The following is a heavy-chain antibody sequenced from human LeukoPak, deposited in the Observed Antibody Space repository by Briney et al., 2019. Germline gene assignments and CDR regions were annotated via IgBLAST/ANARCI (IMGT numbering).Heavy chain of an antibody. Sequence: ASVKVSCKASGHTFSSYGISWVRQAPGQGLEWMGWINAYNGNTKYAQKLQGRVTMTIDTSTSTAYMELRSLRSDDTAVYYCARDREGYYFDYWGQGTLVTVSS. V-gene: IGHV1-18*01. CDR2: INAYNGNT. D-gene: IGHD1-26*01. CDR1: GHTFSSYG. J-gene: IGHJ4*02. CDR3: ARDREGYYFDY.